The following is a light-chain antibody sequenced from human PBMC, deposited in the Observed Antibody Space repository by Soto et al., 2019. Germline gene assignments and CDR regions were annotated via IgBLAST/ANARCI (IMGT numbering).Light chain of an antibody. J-gene: IGLJ2*01. CDR2: DVS. V-gene: IGLV2-14*01. CDR1: SRDVGGYNY. CDR3: SSYTTSSPHVV. Sequence: QSALTQPASVSGSPGQSITISCTGTSRDVGGYNYVSWYQQHPGKAPKLIIYDVSNRPSGVSNRFSGSKSGNTASLTISGLQAEDEADYYCSSYTTSSPHVVFGGGTKLTVL.